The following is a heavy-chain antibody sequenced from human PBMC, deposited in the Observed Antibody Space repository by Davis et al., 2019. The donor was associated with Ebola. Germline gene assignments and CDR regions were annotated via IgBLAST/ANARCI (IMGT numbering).Heavy chain of an antibody. V-gene: IGHV4-59*01. CDR2: IYYSGST. D-gene: IGHD3-16*01. CDR3: ARDLPWAHYFDY. CDR1: GGSISSYY. J-gene: IGHJ4*02. Sequence: PSETLSLTCTVSGGSISSYYWSWIRQPPGKELEWIGYIYYSGSTNYNPSLKSRVTISVDTSKNLFSLKLSSVTAADTAVYYCARDLPWAHYFDYWGQGTLVTVSS.